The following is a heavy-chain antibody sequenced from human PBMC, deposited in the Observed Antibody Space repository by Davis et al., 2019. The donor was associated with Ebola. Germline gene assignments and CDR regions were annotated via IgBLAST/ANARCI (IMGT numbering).Heavy chain of an antibody. J-gene: IGHJ4*02. CDR3: ARFRVWGSYRYPFLDY. D-gene: IGHD3-16*02. CDR1: GGSISSSSYY. CDR2: IYYSGST. Sequence: SETLSLTCTVSGGSISSSSYYWGWIRQPPGKGLEWIGSIYYSGSTNYNPSLKSRVTISVDTSKNQFSLKLSSVTAADTAVYYCARFRVWGSYRYPFLDYWGQGTLVTVSS. V-gene: IGHV4-39*07.